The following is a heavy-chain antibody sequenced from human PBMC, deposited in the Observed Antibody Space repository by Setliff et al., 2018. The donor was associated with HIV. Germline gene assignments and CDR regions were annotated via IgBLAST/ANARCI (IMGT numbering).Heavy chain of an antibody. D-gene: IGHD5-12*01. Sequence: LRLSCAASGFTFDRFWMHWVRQAPGKGLVWVSRVNRDGSSTTYADSVKDRFTISRDNAKNTLYLQMNSLRAEDTGVYYCHSGYDSEXXXHFDYWGQGALVTSPQ. V-gene: IGHV3-74*01. CDR3: HSGYDSEXXXHFDY. J-gene: IGHJ4*02. CDR1: GFTFDRFW. CDR2: VNRDGSST.